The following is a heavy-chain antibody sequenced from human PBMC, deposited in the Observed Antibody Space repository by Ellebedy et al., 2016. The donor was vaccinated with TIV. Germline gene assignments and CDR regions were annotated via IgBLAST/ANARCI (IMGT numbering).Heavy chain of an antibody. J-gene: IGHJ4*02. CDR2: IYYSGST. V-gene: IGHV4-31*03. CDR3: ARGGFMLNFDY. CDR1: GGSISSGGYY. D-gene: IGHD2-8*01. Sequence: SETLSLXCTVSGGSISSGGYYWSWIRQHPGKGLEWIGYIYYSGSTYYNPSLKSRVTISVDTSKNQFSLKLSSVTAADTAVYYCARGGFMLNFDYWGQGTLVTVSS.